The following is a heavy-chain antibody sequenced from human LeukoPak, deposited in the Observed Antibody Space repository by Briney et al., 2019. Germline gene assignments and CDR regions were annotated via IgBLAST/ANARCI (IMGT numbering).Heavy chain of an antibody. J-gene: IGHJ4*02. Sequence: GGSLRLSCAASGFTFSSHEMNWVRQAPGKGLEWVSYISSSGSTMYYADSVKGQFTISRDNAKNSLYLQMNSLRAEDTAVYYCAREMATMSGYWGQGTLVTVSS. CDR2: ISSSGSTM. V-gene: IGHV3-48*03. CDR1: GFTFSSHE. CDR3: AREMATMSGY. D-gene: IGHD5-24*01.